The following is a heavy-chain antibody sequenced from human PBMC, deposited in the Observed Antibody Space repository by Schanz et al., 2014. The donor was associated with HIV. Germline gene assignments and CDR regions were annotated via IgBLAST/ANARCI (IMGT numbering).Heavy chain of an antibody. V-gene: IGHV3-9*01. CDR2: ISWNSDYI. CDR3: AKDRITGTAPPNYGLDV. D-gene: IGHD1-1*01. Sequence: EVQLVESGGGLVQPGMSLRLSCAASGFTFDDYAMHWVRQVPGKGLEWVSDISWNSDYIGYVDSVKGRFTISRDNAENSLYLQMNSLRAEDTALYYCAKDRITGTAPPNYGLDVWGQGTTVTVSS. CDR1: GFTFDDYA. J-gene: IGHJ6*02.